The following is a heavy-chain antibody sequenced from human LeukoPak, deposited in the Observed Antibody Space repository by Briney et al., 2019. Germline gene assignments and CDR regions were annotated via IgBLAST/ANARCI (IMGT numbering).Heavy chain of an antibody. D-gene: IGHD1-26*01. V-gene: IGHV3-20*01. CDR1: GFTFDDYG. J-gene: IGHJ3*02. CDR3: ARAWSDLTDAFDI. CDR2: INWNGGST. Sequence: GGSLRLSCAASGFTFDDYGMSWVRQAPGKGLEWVSGINWNGGSTGYADSVKGRSTISRDNAKNSLYLQMNSLRAEDTALYHCARAWSDLTDAFDIWGQGTMVTVSS.